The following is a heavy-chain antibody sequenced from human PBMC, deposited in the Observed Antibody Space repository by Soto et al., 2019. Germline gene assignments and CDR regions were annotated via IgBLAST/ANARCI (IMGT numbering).Heavy chain of an antibody. D-gene: IGHD2-2*01. CDR3: VGTGGSGSFGTNHGFDL. CDR2: IYPGDSDT. CDR1: GYSFTSYW. V-gene: IGHV5-51*01. Sequence: GESLKISCKGSGYSFTSYWIGWVRQIPGKGLEWMGIIYPGDSDTRYSPSFQGQVTISADKSISTAYLQWSSLKASHTARYYCVGTGGSGSFGTNHGFDLRGQGSMV. J-gene: IGHJ3*01.